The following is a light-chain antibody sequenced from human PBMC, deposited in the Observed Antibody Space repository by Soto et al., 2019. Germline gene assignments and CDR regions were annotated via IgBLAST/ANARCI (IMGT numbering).Light chain of an antibody. Sequence: QAVVTQPPSVSAAPGQKVTLSCSGSSSNIGGNSVSWYQQLPGTAPKLLFYDDNKRPSGIPDRFSGSKSGTSATLGITGFQTGDEADDYCGSWDSSLSAYVFGTGTKLTVL. CDR3: GSWDSSLSAYV. CDR1: SSNIGGNS. CDR2: DDN. V-gene: IGLV1-51*01. J-gene: IGLJ1*01.